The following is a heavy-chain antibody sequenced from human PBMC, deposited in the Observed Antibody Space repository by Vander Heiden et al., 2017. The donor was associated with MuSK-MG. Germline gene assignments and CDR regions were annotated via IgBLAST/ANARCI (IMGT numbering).Heavy chain of an antibody. CDR2: IVLGSGNT. CDR3: AAGSAYFDWPLNWFDP. Sequence: QMQLVQSGPEVKKPGTSVKVSCKASGFTFTSSAVQWVRQARGQRLEWIGWIVLGSGNTNYAQKFQERVTITRDMSTSTAYMELSSLRSEDTAVYYCAAGSAYFDWPLNWFDPWGQGTLVTVSS. V-gene: IGHV1-58*01. CDR1: GFTFTSSA. J-gene: IGHJ5*02. D-gene: IGHD3-9*01.